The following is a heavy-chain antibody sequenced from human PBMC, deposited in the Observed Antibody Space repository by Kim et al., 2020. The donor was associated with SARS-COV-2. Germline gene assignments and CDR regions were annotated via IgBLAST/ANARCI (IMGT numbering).Heavy chain of an antibody. Sequence: GGSLRLSCAASGFTFSSYAMSWVRQAPGKGLEWVSAISGSGGNTHCADSVKGRFTISRDNSKNTLHLQMNSLRAEDTAVYYCAKPGRTLFGLVSYYFDYWGQGTLVTVSS. CDR1: GFTFSSYA. V-gene: IGHV3-23*01. CDR2: ISGSGGNT. D-gene: IGHD3-3*01. J-gene: IGHJ4*02. CDR3: AKPGRTLFGLVSYYFDY.